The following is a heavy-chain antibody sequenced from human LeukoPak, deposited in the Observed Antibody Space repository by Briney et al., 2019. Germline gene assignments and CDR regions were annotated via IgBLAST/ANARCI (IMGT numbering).Heavy chain of an antibody. CDR2: IYYSGST. CDR1: GGSISSSSYY. Sequence: SETLSLTCTVSGGSISSSSYYWGWIRQPPGKGLEWIGSIYYSGSTYYNPSLKSRVTISVDTSKNQFSLKLSSVTAADTAVYYCARELWGGYDKRGAFDIWGQGTMVTVSS. J-gene: IGHJ3*02. V-gene: IGHV4-39*07. CDR3: ARELWGGYDKRGAFDI. D-gene: IGHD5-12*01.